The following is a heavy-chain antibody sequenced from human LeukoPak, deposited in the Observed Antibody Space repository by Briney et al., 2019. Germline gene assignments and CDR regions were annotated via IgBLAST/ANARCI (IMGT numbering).Heavy chain of an antibody. CDR1: GFTFSTYG. V-gene: IGHV3-53*01. J-gene: IGHJ6*03. CDR2: IYSGNNT. D-gene: IGHD6-19*01. Sequence: GGSLRLSCAASGFTFSTYGMSWVRQAPGKGLEWVSVIYSGNNTYYADSVKGRFTISRDNSKNTLYLQMNSLRAEDTAVYYCARDRGRIDSSGGYYYYMDVWGKGTTVTVSS. CDR3: ARDRGRIDSSGGYYYYMDV.